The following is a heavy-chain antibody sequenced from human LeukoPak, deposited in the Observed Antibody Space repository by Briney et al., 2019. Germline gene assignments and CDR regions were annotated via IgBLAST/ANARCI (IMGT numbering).Heavy chain of an antibody. Sequence: GGSLRLSCAASGFTFSKFPMGWVRQAPGRGLEWVSAISASGDVTFYADSLRGRFTISRDNSKSTLYLQMNGLRAEDTAIYYCAKSLFTSATGTGRAFHIWGQGTRVTVSS. CDR3: AKSLFTSATGTGRAFHI. V-gene: IGHV3-23*01. CDR2: ISASGDVT. D-gene: IGHD1-1*01. CDR1: GFTFSKFP. J-gene: IGHJ3*02.